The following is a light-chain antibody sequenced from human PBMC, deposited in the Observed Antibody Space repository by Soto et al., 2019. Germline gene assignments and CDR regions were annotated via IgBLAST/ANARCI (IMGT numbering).Light chain of an antibody. CDR1: QSINSW. V-gene: IGKV1-5*03. J-gene: IGKJ1*01. CDR3: QEYSGIWT. Sequence: DIPMTQSASTLSASVGDRVTITCRASQSINSWLAWYQQKPGKAPKLLNYKASSLESGVPPRFSGSGSGTEFTITSSSLQPDDFETYYCQEYSGIWTFGQGTQVEI. CDR2: KAS.